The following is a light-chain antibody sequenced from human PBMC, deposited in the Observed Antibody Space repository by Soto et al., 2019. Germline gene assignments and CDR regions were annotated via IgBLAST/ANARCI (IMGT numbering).Light chain of an antibody. CDR2: GAS. CDR3: QQLYTPPEIT. Sequence: DIQMTQSPSSLSASVGDRVTITCRASQSISIYLNWYQLKPGKAPNLLMYGASYLKSGSQTGFRGRGSGTIFPLPISSLQPEDFAFYSCQQLYTPPEITFGKGNRLEF. V-gene: IGKV1-39*01. CDR1: QSISIY. J-gene: IGKJ5*01.